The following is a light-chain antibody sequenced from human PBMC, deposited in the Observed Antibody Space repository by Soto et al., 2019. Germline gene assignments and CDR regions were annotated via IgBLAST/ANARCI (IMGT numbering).Light chain of an antibody. CDR2: EVT. CDR1: NNDIGTYAL. V-gene: IGLV2-23*02. J-gene: IGLJ2*01. Sequence: QSALTQPASVSGSPGQSITISCTGTNNDIGTYALVSWYQQHPGKAPKLIIFEVTKRPSGVSIRFSGYKSGNMAFLTISGLQAEDEADYYCCSYVRSNILVAFGGETKLTVL. CDR3: CSYVRSNILVA.